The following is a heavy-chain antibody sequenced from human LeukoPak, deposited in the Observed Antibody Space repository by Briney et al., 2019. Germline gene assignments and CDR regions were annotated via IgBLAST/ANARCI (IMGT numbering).Heavy chain of an antibody. Sequence: SETLSLTCTVSGDSISSYYWSWIRQPPGKRLECIGYIHYSGSTNYNPSLRSRVTISVDTSKNQFSLKLSSVTAADTAVYYCTRDKGYGDYVGSFDYWGQGTLVTVSS. V-gene: IGHV4-59*01. D-gene: IGHD4-17*01. J-gene: IGHJ4*02. CDR1: GDSISSYY. CDR2: IHYSGST. CDR3: TRDKGYGDYVGSFDY.